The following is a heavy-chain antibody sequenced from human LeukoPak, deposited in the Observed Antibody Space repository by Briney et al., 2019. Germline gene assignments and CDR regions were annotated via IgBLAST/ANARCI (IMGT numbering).Heavy chain of an antibody. CDR1: GGSISSASYY. CDR3: AMRERLAAAFDY. D-gene: IGHD6-13*01. CDR2: IYTSGST. V-gene: IGHV4-61*02. Sequence: SETLSLTCTVSGGSISSASYYWSWIRQPAGKGLEWVGRIYTSGSTNYNPSLKSRVTISVDTSKNQFSLKLSSVTAADTAVYYCAMRERLAAAFDYWGQGTLVTVSS. J-gene: IGHJ4*02.